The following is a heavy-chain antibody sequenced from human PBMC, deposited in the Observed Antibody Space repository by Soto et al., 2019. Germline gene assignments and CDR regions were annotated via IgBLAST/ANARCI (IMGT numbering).Heavy chain of an antibody. V-gene: IGHV1-18*01. CDR1: GYTFTSYG. Sequence: QVQLVQSGAEVKKPGDSVRVSCKASGYTFTSYGIGWVRQAPGQGLEWMGWISANNGNTKYAQKVQGRVTMTTDAVTSTAYMELRSLRSDDAAVYYCARDGYFDHWGQGTLVTVSS. CDR2: ISANNGNT. CDR3: ARDGYFDH. J-gene: IGHJ4*02.